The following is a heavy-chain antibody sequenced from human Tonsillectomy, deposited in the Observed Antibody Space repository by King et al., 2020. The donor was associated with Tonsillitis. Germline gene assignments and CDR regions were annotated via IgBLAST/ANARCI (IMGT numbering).Heavy chain of an antibody. CDR3: ARAFSVTRLD. V-gene: IGHV4-34*01. Sequence: VQLQQWGAGLLKPSETLSLTCAVYGGSFSGYYWSWIRQPPGKGLEWIGEINHGGSTNYNPSLKSRVTISVDMSKSQFSLKLNSVTAADTAVYYCARAFSVTRLDWGRGTLVTVSS. D-gene: IGHD4-17*01. CDR1: GGSFSGYY. CDR2: INHGGST. J-gene: IGHJ4*02.